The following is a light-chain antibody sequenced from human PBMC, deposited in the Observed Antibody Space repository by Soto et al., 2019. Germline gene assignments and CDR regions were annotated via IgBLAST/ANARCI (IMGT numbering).Light chain of an antibody. J-gene: IGKJ5*01. Sequence: EIVLTQSPATLSLSPGERATLSCRASRSVRSYLAWYQQKPGQAPRLLIYDASNRAAGIPARFSGSGSETDCTLTISNLEPEDCSVYYCQQRYAWPPITFGQGTRLEIK. CDR1: RSVRSY. CDR2: DAS. V-gene: IGKV3-11*01. CDR3: QQRYAWPPIT.